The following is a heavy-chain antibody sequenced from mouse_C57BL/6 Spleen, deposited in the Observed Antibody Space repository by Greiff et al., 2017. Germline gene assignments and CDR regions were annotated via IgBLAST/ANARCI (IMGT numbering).Heavy chain of an antibody. CDR1: GYTFTDYN. D-gene: IGHD2-2*01. CDR2: INPNNGGT. J-gene: IGHJ3*01. CDR3: AKGYGFLFAY. Sequence: DVKLQESGPELVKPGASVKMSCKASGYTFTDYNMHWVKQSHGKSLEWIGYINPNNGGTSYNQNFKGKATLTVNKSSSTAYMELRSLTSEDSAVYYCAKGYGFLFAYWGQGTLVTVSA. V-gene: IGHV1-22*01.